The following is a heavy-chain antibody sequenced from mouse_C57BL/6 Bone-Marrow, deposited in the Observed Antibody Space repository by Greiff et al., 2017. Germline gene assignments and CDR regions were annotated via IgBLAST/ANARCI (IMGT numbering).Heavy chain of an antibody. J-gene: IGHJ1*03. D-gene: IGHD1-1*02. CDR3: ARLLCDV. V-gene: IGHV5-4*03. CDR1: GFTFSIYA. CDR2: ISDGGSYT. Sequence: EVKLMESGGGLVKPGGSLKLSCAASGFTFSIYAMSWVRQTPEKRLEWVATISDGGSYTYYPDNVKGRFTISRDNAKNNLYLQMSHLKSEDTAMYYRARLLCDVWGTGTTVTVSS.